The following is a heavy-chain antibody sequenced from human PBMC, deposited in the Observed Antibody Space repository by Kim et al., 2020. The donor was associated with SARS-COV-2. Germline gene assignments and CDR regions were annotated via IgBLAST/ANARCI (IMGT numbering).Heavy chain of an antibody. Sequence: YNPSLKSRVTISVDTSKNQFSLKLSSVTAADTAVYYCATLERIHRGYFDYWGQGTLVTVSS. CDR3: ATLERIHRGYFDY. D-gene: IGHD3-10*01. J-gene: IGHJ4*02. V-gene: IGHV4-59*08.